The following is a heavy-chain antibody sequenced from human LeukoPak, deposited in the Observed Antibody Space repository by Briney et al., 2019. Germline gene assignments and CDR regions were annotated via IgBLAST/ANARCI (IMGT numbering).Heavy chain of an antibody. D-gene: IGHD3-10*01. V-gene: IGHV3-66*01. CDR3: ARGYYGSGSYYMGNY. CDR2: IDTGVNT. Sequence: PGGSLRLSCAASGFTVINDYMAWVRQVPGKGLEWVSIIDTGVNTYYTDSVRGRFTISRDNSKNTLYLQMNSLRVEDSALYYCARGYYGSGSYYMGNYWGQGTLVTVSS. CDR1: GFTVINDY. J-gene: IGHJ4*02.